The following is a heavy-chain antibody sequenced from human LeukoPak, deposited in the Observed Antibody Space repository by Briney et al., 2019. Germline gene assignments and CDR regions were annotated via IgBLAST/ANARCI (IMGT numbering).Heavy chain of an antibody. V-gene: IGHV4-39*01. CDR3: ARLRNYYDSSGYVYYFDY. J-gene: IGHJ4*02. CDR1: GGSISSSSYY. CDR2: IYYSGST. D-gene: IGHD3-22*01. Sequence: PSETLSLTCTVSGGSISSSSYYWGWIRQPPGKGLEWIGSIYYSGSTYYNPSLKSRVTISVDTSKNQFSLKLSSVTAAGTAVYYCARLRNYYDSSGYVYYFDYWGQGTLVTVSS.